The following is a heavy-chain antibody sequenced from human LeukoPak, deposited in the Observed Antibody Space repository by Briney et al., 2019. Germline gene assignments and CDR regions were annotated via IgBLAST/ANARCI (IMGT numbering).Heavy chain of an antibody. D-gene: IGHD2-21*02. J-gene: IGHJ4*02. Sequence: GGSLRLSCVASGFSFSTYGMHWVRQAPGKGLEWVAFIRHDGSSKYYADSVKGRFTISRDSSKNTLYLQMNSLRAEDTAVYYCAKDRGVTDYQTIDYWGQGTLVTVSS. CDR3: AKDRGVTDYQTIDY. CDR1: GFSFSTYG. CDR2: IRHDGSSK. V-gene: IGHV3-30*02.